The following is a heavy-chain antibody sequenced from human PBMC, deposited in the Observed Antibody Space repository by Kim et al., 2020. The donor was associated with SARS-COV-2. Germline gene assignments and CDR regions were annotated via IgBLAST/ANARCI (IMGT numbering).Heavy chain of an antibody. J-gene: IGHJ6*02. Sequence: ASVKVSCKASGYTFTSYGISWVRQAPGQGLEWMGWISAYNGNTNYAQKLQGRVTMTTDTSTSTAYMELRSLRSDAAAVYYCARDSSGLYSYYYYGMDVWGQGTTFAVSS. CDR3: ARDSSGLYSYYYYGMDV. D-gene: IGHD6-25*01. CDR2: ISAYNGNT. V-gene: IGHV1-18*04. CDR1: GYTFTSYG.